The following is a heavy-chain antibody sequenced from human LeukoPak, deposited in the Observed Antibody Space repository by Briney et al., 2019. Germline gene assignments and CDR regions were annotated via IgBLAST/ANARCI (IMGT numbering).Heavy chain of an antibody. V-gene: IGHV4-39*01. CDR2: IYYTGNT. J-gene: IGHJ6*03. CDR1: GASISGSGYY. Sequence: TSETLSLTCAVSGASISGSGYYLGWIRQPPGKGLEWIGNIYYTGNTYYNASLQSRVTISIDTSKNQFSLRLNSVTAADTAVYYCASVRRGFGESSKYYAYYYMGVWGKGTTVTISS. D-gene: IGHD3-10*01. CDR3: ASVRRGFGESSKYYAYYYMGV.